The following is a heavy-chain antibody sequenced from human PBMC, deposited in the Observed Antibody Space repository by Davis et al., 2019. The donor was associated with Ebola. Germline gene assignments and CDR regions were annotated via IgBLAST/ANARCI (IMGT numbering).Heavy chain of an antibody. J-gene: IGHJ4*02. CDR1: GFTFDDYA. CDR3: TTGIRN. CDR2: ISWNSGSI. Sequence: PGGSLRLSCAASGFTFDDYAMHWVRQAPGKGLEWVSGISWNSGSIGYADSVKGRFTISRDNAKNSLYLQMNSLRAEDTALYYCTTGIRNWGQGTLVTVSS. V-gene: IGHV3-9*01.